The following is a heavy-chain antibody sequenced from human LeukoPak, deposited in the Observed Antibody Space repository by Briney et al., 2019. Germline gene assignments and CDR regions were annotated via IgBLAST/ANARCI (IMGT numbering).Heavy chain of an antibody. D-gene: IGHD3-22*01. V-gene: IGHV4-4*07. Sequence: SETLSLTCTVSGGSISSYSWGWIRQPPGKGLEWIGRIYTSGSTNYNPSLKSRVTMSVDTSKNQFSLKLSSVTAADTAVYYCARDQYYYDSSGHAFDIWGQGTMVTVSS. CDR1: GGSISSYS. CDR2: IYTSGST. CDR3: ARDQYYYDSSGHAFDI. J-gene: IGHJ3*02.